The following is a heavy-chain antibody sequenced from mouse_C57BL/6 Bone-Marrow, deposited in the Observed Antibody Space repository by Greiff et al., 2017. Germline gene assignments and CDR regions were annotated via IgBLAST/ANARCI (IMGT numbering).Heavy chain of an antibody. D-gene: IGHD2-2*01. Sequence: QLQQSGPELVKPGASVKMSCKASGYTFTDYNMHWVKQSHGKSLEWIGYINPNNGGTSYNQKFKGKATLTVNKSSSPAYMELRSLTSEDSAVYYCARWGVRRYFDVWGTGTTVTVSS. J-gene: IGHJ1*03. V-gene: IGHV1-22*01. CDR1: GYTFTDYN. CDR3: ARWGVRRYFDV. CDR2: INPNNGGT.